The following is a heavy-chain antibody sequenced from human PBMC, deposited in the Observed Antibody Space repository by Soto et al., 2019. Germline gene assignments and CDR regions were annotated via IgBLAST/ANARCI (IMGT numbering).Heavy chain of an antibody. D-gene: IGHD6-19*01. CDR3: ARSTGYSSGWYSPFSEYFQH. CDR1: GGSISSYY. V-gene: IGHV4-59*01. CDR2: IYYSGST. Sequence: SETLSLTCTVSGGSISSYYWSWIRQPPGKGLEWIGYIYYSGSTNYNPSLKSRVTISVDTSKNQFSLKLSSVTAADTAVYYCARSTGYSSGWYSPFSEYFQHWGQGTLVTVSS. J-gene: IGHJ1*01.